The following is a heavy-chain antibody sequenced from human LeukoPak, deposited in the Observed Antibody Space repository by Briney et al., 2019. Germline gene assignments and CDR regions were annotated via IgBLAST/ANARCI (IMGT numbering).Heavy chain of an antibody. CDR3: ARVTAYCSTTSCRDY. CDR1: GYTFTNDG. Sequence: ASVKVSCKASGYTFTNDGISWVRQAPGQGLEWMGWISAYNGNTDYAQKVQGRVTMTTDTSTATAYMELRSLRSDDTAVYYCARVTAYCSTTSCRDYWGQGTLVTVSS. D-gene: IGHD2-8*01. CDR2: ISAYNGNT. J-gene: IGHJ4*02. V-gene: IGHV1-18*01.